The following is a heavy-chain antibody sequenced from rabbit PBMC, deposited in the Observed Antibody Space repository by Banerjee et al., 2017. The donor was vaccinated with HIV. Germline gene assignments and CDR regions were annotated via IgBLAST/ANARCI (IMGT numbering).Heavy chain of an antibody. Sequence: QEQLKESGGGLVQPGGSLKLSCKVSGFDFNSYSMNWVRQAPGKGLMWIAYIYPDYDNTDYANWAKGRFTISKTSSTTVTLQMTSLTAADTATYFCARDAGYFYDYASNLWGPGTLVTVS. CDR3: ARDAGYFYDYASNL. CDR2: IYPDYDNT. V-gene: IGHV1S45*01. CDR1: GFDFNSYS. J-gene: IGHJ4*01. D-gene: IGHD6-1*01.